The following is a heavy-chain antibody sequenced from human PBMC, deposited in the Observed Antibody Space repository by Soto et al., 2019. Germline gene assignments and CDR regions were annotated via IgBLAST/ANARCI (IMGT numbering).Heavy chain of an antibody. J-gene: IGHJ5*02. D-gene: IGHD4-4*01. Sequence: GGSLRLSCAASGFTFSSYAMSWFRQAPGKGRGWVSAMSGSGGSTYYADPVKGRFTISRDNSKNTLYLEMNSRRAEDTAVYYCAKAQDAMTTVTTVWFDPWGQGTMVTVSS. CDR3: AKAQDAMTTVTTVWFDP. CDR2: MSGSGGST. V-gene: IGHV3-23*01. CDR1: GFTFSSYA.